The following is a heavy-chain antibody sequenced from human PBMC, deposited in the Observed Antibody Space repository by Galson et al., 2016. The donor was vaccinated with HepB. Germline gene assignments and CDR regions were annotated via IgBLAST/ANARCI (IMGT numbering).Heavy chain of an antibody. Sequence: SVKVSCKASGYTFIHYYIHWVRQAPGQGLEWMGRINPRSGATDYAPNFQGRVSMTRDTSTSTVYMELRSLRSDDTVVYFCARAGCGEHGMDVWGHGTTVTVSS. V-gene: IGHV1-2*05. CDR2: INPRSGAT. CDR3: ARAGCGEHGMDV. D-gene: IGHD3-10*01. CDR1: GYTFIHYY. J-gene: IGHJ6*02.